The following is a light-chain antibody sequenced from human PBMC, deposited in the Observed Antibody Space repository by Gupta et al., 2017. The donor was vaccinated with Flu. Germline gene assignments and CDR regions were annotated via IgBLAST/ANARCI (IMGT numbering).Light chain of an antibody. V-gene: IGKV2-28*01. J-gene: IGKJ1*01. CDR2: MAS. Sequence: IQYPLSLAVTPGEPASISCRSSQSILRSNGYSYLNWYLQKPGQSPQLLIYMASNRASGVPDRFSGSGSGTDFTLNISSVEADDVGLYYCQQARHIPCTFGQGTKVDIK. CDR1: QSILRSNGYSY. CDR3: QQARHIPCT.